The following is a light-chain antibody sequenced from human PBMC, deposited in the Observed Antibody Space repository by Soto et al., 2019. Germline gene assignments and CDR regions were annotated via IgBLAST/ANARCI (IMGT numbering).Light chain of an antibody. CDR3: MQALQTTPT. J-gene: IGKJ4*01. CDR1: QSLLHSNGYNY. V-gene: IGKV2-28*01. CDR2: LGS. Sequence: EIVMTQSPLSLPVTPGEPASISCRSSQSLLHSNGYNYLDWYLQKPGQSPQLLIFLGSNRASGVPDRFSGCGSGTDFTLEISRVEAEDVGVYYCMQALQTTPTFGGGTKVEIK.